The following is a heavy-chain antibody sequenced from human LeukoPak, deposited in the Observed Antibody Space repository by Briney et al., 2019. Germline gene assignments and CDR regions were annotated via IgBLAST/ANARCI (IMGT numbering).Heavy chain of an antibody. D-gene: IGHD2-15*01. J-gene: IGHJ4*02. V-gene: IGHV3-74*01. CDR3: YSPEADY. CDR2: INPDGSSS. CDR1: GFTFSDYW. Sequence: PGGSLRLSCAASGFTFSDYWTHWVRQAPGKGLVWVCRINPDGSSSSYADSVKGRFTISRDNAKNTLYLQMKSLRDENTAVYYCYSPEADYWGQGTLVTVSS.